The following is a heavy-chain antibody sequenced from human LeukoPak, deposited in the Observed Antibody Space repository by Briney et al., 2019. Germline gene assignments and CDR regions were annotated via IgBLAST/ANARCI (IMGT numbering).Heavy chain of an antibody. V-gene: IGHV4-61*01. CDR1: GGSVSSGSYY. CDR2: IYYSGST. D-gene: IGHD4-11*01. Sequence: SETLSLTCTVSGGSVSSGSYYWSWIRQPPGKGLEWIGYIYYSGSTNYNPSLKSRVTISVDTSKNQFSLKLSSVTAADTAVYYCARGYSIFDYWGQGTLVTVSS. CDR3: ARGYSIFDY. J-gene: IGHJ4*02.